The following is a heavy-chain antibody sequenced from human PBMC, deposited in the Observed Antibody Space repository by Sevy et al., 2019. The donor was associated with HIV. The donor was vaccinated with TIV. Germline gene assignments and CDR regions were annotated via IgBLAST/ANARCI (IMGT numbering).Heavy chain of an antibody. V-gene: IGHV3-23*01. Sequence: GGSLRLSCAASGFTFSSYAMSWVRQAPGKGLECVSAISGSGGSTYYADSVKGRFTISRDNSKNTLYLQMNSLRAEDTAVYYCAKKRGSGSYPTYYFDYWGQGTLVTVSS. CDR1: GFTFSSYA. CDR3: AKKRGSGSYPTYYFDY. J-gene: IGHJ4*02. D-gene: IGHD3-10*01. CDR2: ISGSGGST.